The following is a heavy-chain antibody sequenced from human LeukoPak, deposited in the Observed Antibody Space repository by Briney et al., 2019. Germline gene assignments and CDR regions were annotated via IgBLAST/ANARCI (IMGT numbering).Heavy chain of an antibody. D-gene: IGHD3-3*01. Sequence: LRLSCAASGFTFSSYAMSWIRQPPGKGLEWIGYIYYSGSTYYNPSLKSRVTMSVDTSKNQFSLKLSSVTAADTAVYYCARVRVSQEDFWSGYRPDTYYFDYWGQGTLVTVSS. CDR1: GFTFSSYA. V-gene: IGHV4-30-4*08. CDR3: ARVRVSQEDFWSGYRPDTYYFDY. J-gene: IGHJ4*02. CDR2: IYYSGST.